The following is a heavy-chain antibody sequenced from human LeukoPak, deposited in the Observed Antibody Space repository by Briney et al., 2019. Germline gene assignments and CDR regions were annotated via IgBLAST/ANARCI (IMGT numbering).Heavy chain of an antibody. CDR3: ARGRDREYYYDSSGLGAFDI. CDR1: GGTFSSYA. D-gene: IGHD3-22*01. Sequence: SVKVSCKASGGTFSSYAISWVRQAPGQGLEWMGGIIPIFGTANYAQKFQGRVTITADKSTSTAYMELSSLRSEDTAVYYCARGRDREYYYDSSGLGAFDIWGQGTMVTVSS. CDR2: IIPIFGTA. V-gene: IGHV1-69*06. J-gene: IGHJ3*02.